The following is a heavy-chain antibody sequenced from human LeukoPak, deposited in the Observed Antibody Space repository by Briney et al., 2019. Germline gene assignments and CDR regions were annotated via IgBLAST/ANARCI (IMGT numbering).Heavy chain of an antibody. Sequence: ASVKVSCKASGYTFTSYAMNWVREAPGQGLEWMGWINPNSGGTNYAQKFQGRVTMTRDTSISTAYMELSRLRSDDTAVYYCARDTTVTEFDPWGQGTLVTVSS. D-gene: IGHD4-17*01. J-gene: IGHJ5*02. CDR1: GYTFTSYA. CDR3: ARDTTVTEFDP. V-gene: IGHV1-2*02. CDR2: INPNSGGT.